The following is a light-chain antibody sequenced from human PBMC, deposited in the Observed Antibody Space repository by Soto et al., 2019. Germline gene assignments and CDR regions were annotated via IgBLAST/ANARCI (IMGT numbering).Light chain of an antibody. J-gene: IGKJ4*01. CDR3: QQYGSSPRLT. CDR2: GAS. CDR1: QSVSSSY. V-gene: IGKV3-20*01. Sequence: EIVLTQSPGTLSLSPGERATLSCRASQSVSSSYLAWYQQKPGQAPRLLIYGASSRATGIPDRFSGSGSGTDFTLIISRLEPDDFAVYYCQQYGSSPRLTFGGGTNVEIK.